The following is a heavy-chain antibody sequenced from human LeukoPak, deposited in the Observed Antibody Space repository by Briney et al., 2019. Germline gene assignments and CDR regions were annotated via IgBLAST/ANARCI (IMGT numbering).Heavy chain of an antibody. Sequence: GGSQRLSCAASGFTVSSTYMSWVRQAPGKGLEWVSVIYSGGSTYYADSVKGRFTISRDNSKNTLYLQMNSLRAGDTAVYYCARAALYCSSASCPFYFDYWGQGTLVTVSS. D-gene: IGHD2-2*01. CDR3: ARAALYCSSASCPFYFDY. V-gene: IGHV3-66*01. CDR2: IYSGGST. J-gene: IGHJ4*02. CDR1: GFTVSSTY.